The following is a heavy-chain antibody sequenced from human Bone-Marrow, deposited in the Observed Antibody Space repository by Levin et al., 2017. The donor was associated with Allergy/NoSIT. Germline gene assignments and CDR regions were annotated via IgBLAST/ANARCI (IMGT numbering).Heavy chain of an antibody. CDR1: GGSISSYY. CDR2: IYYSGST. Sequence: LSLTCTVSGGSISSYYWSWIRQPPGKGLEWIGYIYYSGSTNYNPSLKSRVTISVDTSKNQFSLKLSSVTAADTAVYYCARQARYCSGGSCLVSGFDIWGQGTMVTVSS. J-gene: IGHJ3*02. CDR3: ARQARYCSGGSCLVSGFDI. D-gene: IGHD2-15*01. V-gene: IGHV4-59*08.